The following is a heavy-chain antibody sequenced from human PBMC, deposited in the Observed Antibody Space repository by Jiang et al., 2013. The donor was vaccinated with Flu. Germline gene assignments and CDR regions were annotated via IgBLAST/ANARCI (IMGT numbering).Heavy chain of an antibody. Sequence: SGAEVKKPGASVKVSCKASGYTFTSYYMHWVRQAPGQGLEWMGIINPSGGSTSYAQKFQGRVTMTRDTSTSTVYMELSSLRSEDTAVYYCAVVAGTWGDFDYWGQGTLVTVSS. V-gene: IGHV1-46*03. CDR2: INPSGGST. CDR3: AVVAGTWGDFDY. CDR1: GYTFTSYY. J-gene: IGHJ4*02. D-gene: IGHD6-19*01.